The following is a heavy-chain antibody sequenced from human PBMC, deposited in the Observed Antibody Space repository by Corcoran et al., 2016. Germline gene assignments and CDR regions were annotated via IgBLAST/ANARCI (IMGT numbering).Heavy chain of an antibody. V-gene: IGHV1-46*01. CDR3: ARDSGSWSVDY. J-gene: IGHJ4*02. Sequence: QVQLVQSGAEVKKPGASVKVSCQASGYTFSSYNMQWVRQAPGQGLEWMGIINPSGGSATYAQKFQGRVTMTRDTSTSTVYMELSSLRFEDTAMYYCARDSGSWSVDYWGQGTLVTVSS. D-gene: IGHD6-13*01. CDR2: INPSGGSA. CDR1: GYTFSSYN.